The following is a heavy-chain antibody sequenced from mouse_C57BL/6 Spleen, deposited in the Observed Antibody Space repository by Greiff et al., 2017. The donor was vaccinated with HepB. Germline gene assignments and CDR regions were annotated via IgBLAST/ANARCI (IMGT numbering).Heavy chain of an antibody. J-gene: IGHJ3*01. CDR2: IDPSDSYT. CDR1: GYTFTSYW. D-gene: IGHD1-1*01. CDR3: AREYYYGSSSAWFAY. V-gene: IGHV1-59*01. Sequence: QVQLQQPGAELVRPGTSVKLSCKASGYTFTSYWMHWVKQRPGQGLEWIGVIDPSDSYTNYNQKFKGKATLTVDTSSSTAYMQLSSLTSADSAVYYWAREYYYGSSSAWFAYWGQGTLVTVSA.